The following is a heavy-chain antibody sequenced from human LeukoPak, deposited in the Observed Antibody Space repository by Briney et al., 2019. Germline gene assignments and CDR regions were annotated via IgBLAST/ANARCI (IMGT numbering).Heavy chain of an antibody. J-gene: IGHJ4*02. D-gene: IGHD4-23*01. CDR2: IYWDDDK. CDR3: AHKSGRGGPNDY. Sequence: SGPTLVKPTQTLTLTCTFSGFSLSTSGVGVAWIRQPPGKALEWLALIYWDDDKRYSPSLKSRLTITKDTSKNQVVLTIPNMDPVDTATYYCAHKSGRGGPNDYWGQGTPVTVSS. V-gene: IGHV2-5*02. CDR1: GFSLSTSGVG.